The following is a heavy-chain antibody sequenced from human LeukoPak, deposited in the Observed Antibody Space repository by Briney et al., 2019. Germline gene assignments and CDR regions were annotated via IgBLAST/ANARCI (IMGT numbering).Heavy chain of an antibody. CDR1: GGSFSGYY. D-gene: IGHD5-18*01. V-gene: IGHV4-34*01. J-gene: IGHJ4*02. Sequence: ASETLSLTCAVYGGSFSGYYWSWIRQPPGKGLEWIGEINHSGSTNYNPSLKSRVTMSVDTSKNQFSLNLSSVTAADTAVYYCARARSGYSYGYVDYWGQGTLVTVSS. CDR2: INHSGST. CDR3: ARARSGYSYGYVDY.